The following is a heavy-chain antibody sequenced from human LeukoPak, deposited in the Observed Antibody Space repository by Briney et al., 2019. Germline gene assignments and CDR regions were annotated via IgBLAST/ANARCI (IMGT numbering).Heavy chain of an antibody. CDR2: ISGSSGVI. J-gene: IGHJ4*02. Sequence: GGSLRLSCAASGFTFSSDSMNWVRQGPGKGLEWVSFISGSSGVIYYADSVKGRFTISRDNAKNSLYLQMNSLRAEDTAVYYCAKGIRYFAMVNYFDYWGQGTLVTVSS. CDR3: AKGIRYFAMVNYFDY. CDR1: GFTFSSDS. V-gene: IGHV3-48*01. D-gene: IGHD3-9*01.